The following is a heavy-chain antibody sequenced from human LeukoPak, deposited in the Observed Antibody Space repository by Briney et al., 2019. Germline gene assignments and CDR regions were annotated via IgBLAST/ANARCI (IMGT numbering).Heavy chain of an antibody. D-gene: IGHD3-3*01. Sequence: GGSLRLSCAASGFTFSSYAMHWVRQAPGKGLEWVAVISYDGSNKYYADSVKGRFTISRDNSKNTLYLQMNSLRAEDTAVYYCARSRSYVLRFLEWLLSPLDYWGQGTLVTVSS. J-gene: IGHJ4*02. CDR3: ARSRSYVLRFLEWLLSPLDY. CDR1: GFTFSSYA. V-gene: IGHV3-30-3*01. CDR2: ISYDGSNK.